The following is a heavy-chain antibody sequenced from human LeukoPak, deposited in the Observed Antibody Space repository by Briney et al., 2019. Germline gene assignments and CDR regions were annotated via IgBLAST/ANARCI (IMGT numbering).Heavy chain of an antibody. CDR3: ARENVATIAARSLDY. CDR1: GASVSSSY. Sequence: SETLSLTCTVSGASVSSSYWSWIRQPAGKGLEWIGRIQTSGSTNYNPSLKSRVTMSVDTSRNHFSLNLSSVTAADTAVYYCARENVATIAARSLDYWGQGTLVTVSS. D-gene: IGHD6-6*01. V-gene: IGHV4-4*07. J-gene: IGHJ4*01. CDR2: IQTSGST.